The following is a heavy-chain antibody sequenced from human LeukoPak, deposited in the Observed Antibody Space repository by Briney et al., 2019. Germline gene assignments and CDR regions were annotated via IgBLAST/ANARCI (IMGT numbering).Heavy chain of an antibody. CDR3: ARVGQELTRGGVDY. Sequence: GRSLRLSCAASGFTVSSNYMSWVRQAPGKGLEWVSVIYSGDSTYYADSVEGRFTISRDNSKNTLYLQMNSLRAEDTAVYYCARVGQELTRGGVDYWGQGTLVTVSS. J-gene: IGHJ4*02. V-gene: IGHV3-66*01. CDR1: GFTVSSNY. D-gene: IGHD6-13*01. CDR2: IYSGDST.